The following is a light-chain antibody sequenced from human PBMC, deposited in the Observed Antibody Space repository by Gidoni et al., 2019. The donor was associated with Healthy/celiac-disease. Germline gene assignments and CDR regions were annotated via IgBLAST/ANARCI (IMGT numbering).Light chain of an antibody. CDR1: QSVLYSSNNKNY. J-gene: IGKJ2*01. Sequence: IVMTQSPDSLAVSLGERATIHCKSSQSVLYSSNNKNYLAWYQQKPGQPPKLLIYWASTRESGVPDRFSGGGSGTDFTLTISSLQAEDVAVYYCQQYYRTPPYTFGQGTKLEIK. V-gene: IGKV4-1*01. CDR3: QQYYRTPPYT. CDR2: WAS.